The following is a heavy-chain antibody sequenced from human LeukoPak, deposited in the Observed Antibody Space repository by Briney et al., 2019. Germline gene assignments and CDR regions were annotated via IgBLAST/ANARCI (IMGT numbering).Heavy chain of an antibody. D-gene: IGHD3-22*01. J-gene: IGHJ6*03. CDR2: VYYSGKT. V-gene: IGHV4-39*07. Sequence: SETLSLTCTVSGGSISNSGYYWGWIRQPPGKGLEWIGSVYYSGKTNYNPSLKNRVTISVDTSKNQFSLKLSSVTAADAAVYYCARDRFDDSSGYYYHYYYYMDVWGKGTTVTVSS. CDR1: GGSISNSGYY. CDR3: ARDRFDDSSGYYYHYYYYMDV.